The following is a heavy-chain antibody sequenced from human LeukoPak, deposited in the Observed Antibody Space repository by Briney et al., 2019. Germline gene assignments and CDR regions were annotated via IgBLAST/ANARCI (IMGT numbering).Heavy chain of an antibody. D-gene: IGHD1-26*01. CDR1: GGSISSYY. CDR3: ARFIVGTTTGHDIFDI. CDR2: IYTTGST. J-gene: IGHJ3*02. V-gene: IGHV4-4*07. Sequence: SETLSLTCIVSGGSISSYYWSWIRQPPGKGLEWIGRIYTTGSTNYNPSLKSRVTISVDTSKNQFSLKLSSVTAADTAVYYCARFIVGTTTGHDIFDIWGQGTMVTVSS.